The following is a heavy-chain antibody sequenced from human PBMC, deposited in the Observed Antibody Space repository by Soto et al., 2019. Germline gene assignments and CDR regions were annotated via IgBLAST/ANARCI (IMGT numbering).Heavy chain of an antibody. CDR1: GFTFSSYS. D-gene: IGHD2-8*01. Sequence: EVQLVESGGGLVQPGGSLRLSCAASGFTFSSYSMNWARQAPGKGLEWVSYISIGASTIYYADSVKGRFTISRDDAKNSLYLQMNSLRDEDTPVYYCARDNGMAGSFDPWGQGTLVTVSS. CDR2: ISIGASTI. CDR3: ARDNGMAGSFDP. J-gene: IGHJ5*02. V-gene: IGHV3-48*02.